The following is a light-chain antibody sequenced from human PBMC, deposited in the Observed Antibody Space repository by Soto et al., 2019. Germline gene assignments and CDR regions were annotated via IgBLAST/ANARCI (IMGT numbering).Light chain of an antibody. V-gene: IGKV3-20*01. J-gene: IGKJ1*01. CDR3: KQYGSTPRT. CDR2: GAS. CDR1: QSVSSY. Sequence: ESVLPQSPATLSLSPGERATPSCRASQSVSSYLAWYQQKAGQAPRLLIYGASSRATGIQDRFSGSGSGTDFTLTISRLEPEDFAVYYCKQYGSTPRTFGQGTKVDIK.